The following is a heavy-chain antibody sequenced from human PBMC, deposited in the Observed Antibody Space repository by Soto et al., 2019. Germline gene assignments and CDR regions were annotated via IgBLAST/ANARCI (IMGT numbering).Heavy chain of an antibody. CDR1: GFTVSSHA. D-gene: IGHD3-10*01. V-gene: IGHV3-23*01. CDR2: VTADGGT. CDR3: ARSITMLRGAKYYFDY. Sequence: GGSLRLSCEGSGFTVSSHAMTWIRQAPGKGPEWVSTVTADGGTYSQKFQGRVTITRDTSASTSYMEMPTLTSEDTALYYCARSITMLRGAKYYFDYWGQGTRVTVSS. J-gene: IGHJ4*02.